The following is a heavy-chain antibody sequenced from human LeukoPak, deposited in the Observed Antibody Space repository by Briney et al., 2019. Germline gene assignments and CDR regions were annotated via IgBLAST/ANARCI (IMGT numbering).Heavy chain of an antibody. V-gene: IGHV4-4*07. J-gene: IGHJ6*03. Sequence: SETLSLTCTVSGGSISSYYWSWIRQPAGKGLEWIGRIYTSGSTNYNPSLKSRVTMSVDTSKNQFSLKLSSVTAADTAVYYCARASLTKPPYYYYYMDVWGKGTTVTVSS. D-gene: IGHD3-3*01. CDR2: IYTSGST. CDR3: ARASLTKPPYYYYYMDV. CDR1: GGSISSYY.